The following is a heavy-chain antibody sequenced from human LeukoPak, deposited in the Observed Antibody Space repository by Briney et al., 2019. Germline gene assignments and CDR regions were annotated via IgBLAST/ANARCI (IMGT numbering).Heavy chain of an antibody. CDR1: GYSISSGYY. J-gene: IGHJ3*02. D-gene: IGHD4-17*01. CDR2: IYHSGST. CDR3: ARAKVTVTTSAAFDI. V-gene: IGHV4-38-2*02. Sequence: SETLSLTCTVSGYSISSGYYWGWIRQPPGKGLEWIGSIYHSGSTYYNPSLKSRVTISVDTSKNQFSLKLSSVTAADTAVYYCARAKVTVTTSAAFDIWGQGTMVTVSS.